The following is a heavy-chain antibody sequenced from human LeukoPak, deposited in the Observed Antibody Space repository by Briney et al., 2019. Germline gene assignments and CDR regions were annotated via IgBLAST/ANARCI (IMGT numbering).Heavy chain of an antibody. V-gene: IGHV3-48*01. J-gene: IGHJ4*02. CDR3: AREMDDFWSGPDY. CDR1: GFTFSSYS. CDR2: ISSSSSTI. Sequence: GGSLRLSCAASGFTFSSYSKNWVRQAPGKGLEWVSYISSSSSTIYYADSVKGRFTISRDNAKNSLYLQMNSLRAEDTAVYYCAREMDDFWSGPDYWGQGTLVTVSS. D-gene: IGHD3-3*01.